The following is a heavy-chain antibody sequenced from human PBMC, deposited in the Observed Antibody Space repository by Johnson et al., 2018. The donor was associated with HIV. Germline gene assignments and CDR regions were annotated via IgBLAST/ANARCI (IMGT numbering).Heavy chain of an antibody. Sequence: VQLVESGGGLVQPGGSLRLSCAASGITVSSNYMTWVRQAPGKGLEWVSLIRWDAAITRYVDSVRGRFTISRDNSRNSLYLQMKSLRPEDTALYYCARAEIYGGRVGDFAFDIWGRGTMVTVAS. D-gene: IGHD4-23*01. V-gene: IGHV3-43D*03. CDR1: GITVSSNY. J-gene: IGHJ3*02. CDR3: ARAEIYGGRVGDFAFDI. CDR2: IRWDAAIT.